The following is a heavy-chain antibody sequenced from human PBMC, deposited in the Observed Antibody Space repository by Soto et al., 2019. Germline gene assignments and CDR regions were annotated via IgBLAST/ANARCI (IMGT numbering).Heavy chain of an antibody. Sequence: SETLSLTCAVYGGSFSGYYWSWIRQPPGKGLEWIGEINHSGSTNYNPSLKSRVTISVDSSKNQFSLKLSSVTAADTAVYYCARGYYDSSRHPVWFDPWGQGTLVTVSS. D-gene: IGHD3-22*01. J-gene: IGHJ5*02. CDR3: ARGYYDSSRHPVWFDP. CDR1: GGSFSGYY. CDR2: INHSGST. V-gene: IGHV4-34*01.